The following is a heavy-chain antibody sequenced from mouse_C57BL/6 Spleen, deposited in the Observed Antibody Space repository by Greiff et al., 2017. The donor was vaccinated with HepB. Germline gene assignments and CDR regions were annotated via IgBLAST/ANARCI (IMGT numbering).Heavy chain of an antibody. CDR2: IYPGNSDT. D-gene: IGHD1-1*01. J-gene: IGHJ2*01. V-gene: IGHV1-5*01. Sequence: VQLQQSGTVLARPGASVKMSCKTSGYTFTSYWMHWVKQRPGQGLEWIGAIYPGNSDTSYNQKFKGKAKLTAVTSASTAYMELSSLTNEDSAVYYCTREYYGSSYRYFDYWGQGTTLTVSS. CDR3: TREYYGSSYRYFDY. CDR1: GYTFTSYW.